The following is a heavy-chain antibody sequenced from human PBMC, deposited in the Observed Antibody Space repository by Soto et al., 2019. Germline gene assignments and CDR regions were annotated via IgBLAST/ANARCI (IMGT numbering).Heavy chain of an antibody. J-gene: IGHJ6*03. CDR2: IYYSGST. D-gene: IGHD2-15*01. Sequence: QVQLQESGPGLVKPSQTLSLTCTVSGGSISSGGYYWSWIRQHPGEGLEWIGYIYYSGSTYYNPSLKSRVTLSVDTSKNQFSLKLSSVTAADTAVYYCARRITGEPRYCSGGSCSCCYIDVWGKGTTVTVSS. CDR3: ARRITGEPRYCSGGSCSCCYIDV. CDR1: GGSISSGGYY. V-gene: IGHV4-31*03.